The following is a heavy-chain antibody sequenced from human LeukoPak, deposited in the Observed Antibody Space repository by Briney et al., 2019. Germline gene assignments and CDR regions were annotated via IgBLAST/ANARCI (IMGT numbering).Heavy chain of an antibody. V-gene: IGHV5-51*01. J-gene: IGHJ6*03. CDR3: ARHGHCTNGVCYSNYYYHMDV. CDR1: GYRFDSSW. D-gene: IGHD2-8*01. Sequence: GESLKISCKGSGYRFDSSWIGWGRPMPGKGNEWMGIIYPDDSDTRDSPSFEGQITISVDKSISTAYLQWSSLKASVTAVYYCARHGHCTNGVCYSNYYYHMDVWGKGTTVTVSS. CDR2: IYPDDSDT.